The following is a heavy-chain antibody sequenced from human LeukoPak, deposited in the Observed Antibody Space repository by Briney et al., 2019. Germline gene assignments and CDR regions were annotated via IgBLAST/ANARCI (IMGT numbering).Heavy chain of an antibody. CDR1: GYTLTGYY. CDR2: INLSVGTT. Sequence: ASVEVSCKASGYTLTGYYMHWVRQAPGQGLEWMGVINLSVGTTNYAQKFQGRVTMTRDMSTSTVYMELSSLTSEDTAVYYCAREMGVGSTMGYFYYWGQGTLVTVSS. J-gene: IGHJ4*02. CDR3: AREMGVGSTMGYFYY. V-gene: IGHV1-46*01. D-gene: IGHD1-26*01.